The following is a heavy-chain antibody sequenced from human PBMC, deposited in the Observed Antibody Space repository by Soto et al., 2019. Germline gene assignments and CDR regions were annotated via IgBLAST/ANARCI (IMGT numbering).Heavy chain of an antibody. CDR1: GGSFSGYY. Sequence: SETLSLTXAVYGGSFSGYYWSWIRQPPGKGLEWIGEINHSGSTNYNPSLKSRVTISVDTSKNQFSLKLSSVTAADTAVYYCASGYYDFWSGYPNWFDPWGQGTLVTVSS. J-gene: IGHJ5*02. CDR2: INHSGST. CDR3: ASGYYDFWSGYPNWFDP. D-gene: IGHD3-3*01. V-gene: IGHV4-34*01.